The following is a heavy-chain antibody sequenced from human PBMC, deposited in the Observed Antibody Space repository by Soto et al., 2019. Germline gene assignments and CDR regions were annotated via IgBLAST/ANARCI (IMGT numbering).Heavy chain of an antibody. Sequence: QVQLQESGPGLVKPSDTLSLTCAVSGHSISSGIWWGWVRQPPGKGLAWIGSVSSRGHTYYNPSPESRGTMSVDTSKNQHSLRLTSVTAADTAVYDCGMLRGSSFFDYWGQGILGTVSS. V-gene: IGHV4-28*01. D-gene: IGHD6-13*01. J-gene: IGHJ4*02. CDR2: VSSRGHT. CDR3: GMLRGSSFFDY. CDR1: GHSISSGIW.